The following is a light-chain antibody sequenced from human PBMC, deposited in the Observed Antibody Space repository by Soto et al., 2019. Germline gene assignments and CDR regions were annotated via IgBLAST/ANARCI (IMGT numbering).Light chain of an antibody. CDR2: DAS. CDR1: QSPSNF. J-gene: IGKJ4*01. CDR3: QQRTNWLT. Sequence: EIVLTQSPATLSLSPGERATLSCRASQSPSNFLAWYQQKPGQAPRLLIYDASTRATGIPARFSGSGSGTDFTLTIISLEPEDFAVYYCQQRTNWLTFGGGTKVEIK. V-gene: IGKV3-11*01.